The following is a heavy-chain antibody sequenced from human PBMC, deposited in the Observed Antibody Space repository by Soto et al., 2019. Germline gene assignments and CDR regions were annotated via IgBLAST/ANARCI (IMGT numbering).Heavy chain of an antibody. V-gene: IGHV4-39*01. D-gene: IGHD2-15*01. J-gene: IGHJ5*02. CDR1: GGSISSSSYY. CDR2: IYYSGST. Sequence: SETLSLTCTVSGGSISSSSYYWGWIRQPPGKGLEWIGSIYYSGSTYYNPSLKSRVTISVDTSKNQFSLKLSSVTAADTAVYYCARQVVAYCSGRSCYSPDRHWFDPWGQGTLVTVSS. CDR3: ARQVVAYCSGRSCYSPDRHWFDP.